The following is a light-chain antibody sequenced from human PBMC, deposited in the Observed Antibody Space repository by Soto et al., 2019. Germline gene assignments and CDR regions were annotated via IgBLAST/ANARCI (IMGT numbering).Light chain of an antibody. V-gene: IGKV4-1*01. CDR1: QSVLYSSNNKNY. Sequence: DIVLTQSPDSLAVSLGERATINCKSSQSVLYSSNNKNYLAWYQQKAGQPPKLLIYWASTRESGVPDRFSGGGSGTDFTLTISSLQAEDVAVYYCQQYHSTPRTFGQGTKVEIK. J-gene: IGKJ1*01. CDR3: QQYHSTPRT. CDR2: WAS.